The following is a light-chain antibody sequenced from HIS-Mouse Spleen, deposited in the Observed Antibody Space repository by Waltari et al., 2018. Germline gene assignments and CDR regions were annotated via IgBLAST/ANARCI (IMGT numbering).Light chain of an antibody. J-gene: IGKJ2*01. CDR1: QSLVHSDGNTY. Sequence: DVVMTQSPLSLPVTLGQPASISCRSSQSLVHSDGNTYLNWFQQRPGQSPRRLMYKVSNRDYGVPDRFSGSGSGTDFTLKSSRVEAEDVGVYYCMQGTHWPITFGQGTKLEIK. CDR3: MQGTHWPIT. CDR2: KVS. V-gene: IGKV2-30*02.